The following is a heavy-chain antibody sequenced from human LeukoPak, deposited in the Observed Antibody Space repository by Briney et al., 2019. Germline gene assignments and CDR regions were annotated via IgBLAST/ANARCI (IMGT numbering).Heavy chain of an antibody. CDR1: GYSLTRYD. J-gene: IGHJ6*03. Sequence: ASVKVYCKASGYSLTRYDTKCVRQSTGQGLKQMGWMNPNSGNTGYAQKFQGRVTMTTNTSISTAYMELSSLRSEDTAVYYCARNYYDFWSGYPSSYYYYYMDVWGKGTTVTVAS. CDR3: ARNYYDFWSGYPSSYYYYYMDV. CDR2: MNPNSGNT. V-gene: IGHV1-8*01. D-gene: IGHD3-3*01.